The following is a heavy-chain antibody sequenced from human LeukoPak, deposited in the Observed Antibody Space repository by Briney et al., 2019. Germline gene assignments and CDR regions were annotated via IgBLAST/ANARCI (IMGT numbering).Heavy chain of an antibody. V-gene: IGHV4-34*01. J-gene: IGHJ5*02. CDR2: INHSGST. Sequence: PSETLSLTCAVYGGAFSGYYWSWIRQPPGKGLEWIGEINHSGSTNYNPSLKSRVTISVDTSKNQFSLKLSSVTAADTAVYYCARGLTTVSSYNWFDPWGQGTLVTVSS. D-gene: IGHD4-4*01. CDR1: GGAFSGYY. CDR3: ARGLTTVSSYNWFDP.